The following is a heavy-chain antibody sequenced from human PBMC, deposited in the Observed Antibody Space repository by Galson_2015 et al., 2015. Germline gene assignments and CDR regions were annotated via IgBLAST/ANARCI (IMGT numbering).Heavy chain of an antibody. Sequence: SVKVSCKASGYTFTGYYMHWVRQAPGQGLEWMGRINPNSGGTNYAQKFQGRVTMTRDTSISTAYMELSRLGSDDTAVYYCARDDTIFGVVISADNWFDPWGQGTLVTVSS. CDR1: GYTFTGYY. J-gene: IGHJ5*02. V-gene: IGHV1-2*06. CDR3: ARDDTIFGVVISADNWFDP. D-gene: IGHD3-3*01. CDR2: INPNSGGT.